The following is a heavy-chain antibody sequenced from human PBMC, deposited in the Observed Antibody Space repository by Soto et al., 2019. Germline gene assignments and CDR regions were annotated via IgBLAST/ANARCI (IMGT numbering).Heavy chain of an antibody. CDR3: ARHVPYYYDSSGYLDY. Sequence: LSLTCTVSGGSISSSSYYWGWIRQPPGKGLEWIGSIYYSGSTYYNPSLKSRVTISVDTSKNQFSLKLSSVTAADTAVYYCARHVPYYYDSSGYLDYWGQGTLVTVSS. J-gene: IGHJ4*02. V-gene: IGHV4-39*01. CDR2: IYYSGST. D-gene: IGHD3-22*01. CDR1: GGSISSSSYY.